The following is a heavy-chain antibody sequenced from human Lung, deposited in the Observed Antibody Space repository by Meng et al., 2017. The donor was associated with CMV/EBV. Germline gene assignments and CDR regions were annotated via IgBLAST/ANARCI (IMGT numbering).Heavy chain of an antibody. CDR1: GYTFTGYY. CDR2: INPNSGGT. V-gene: IGHV1-2*02. CDR3: ARVDCSSTSCYLLDGWFDP. Sequence: ASXXVSXKASGYTFTGYYMHWVRQAPGQGLEWMGWINPNSGGTNYAQKFQGRVTMTRDTSISTAYMGLSRLRSDDTAVYYCARVDCSSTSCYLLDGWFDPWXQGTLVTVSS. J-gene: IGHJ5*02. D-gene: IGHD2-2*01.